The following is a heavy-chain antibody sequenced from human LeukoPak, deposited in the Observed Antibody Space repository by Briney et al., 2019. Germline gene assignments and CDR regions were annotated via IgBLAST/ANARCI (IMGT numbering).Heavy chain of an antibody. J-gene: IGHJ4*02. CDR2: MRNSGSTV. CDR3: ASVLWFGGIFFDY. Sequence: PGGSLRLSCAASGFSFSDYYMSWIRQAPGKGLEWVSYMRNSGSTVYYADSVKGRFTISRDNTKNSLYLQMNSLRAEDTAVYYCASVLWFGGIFFDYWGQGTLVTVSS. V-gene: IGHV3-11*01. CDR1: GFSFSDYY. D-gene: IGHD3-10*01.